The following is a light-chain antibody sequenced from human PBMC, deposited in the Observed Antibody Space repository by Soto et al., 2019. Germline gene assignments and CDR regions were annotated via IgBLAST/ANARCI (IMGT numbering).Light chain of an antibody. CDR2: AAS. V-gene: IGKV1-39*01. CDR3: QQSYRVPLT. J-gene: IGKJ4*01. CDR1: QSISSY. Sequence: DLQMTQSPSSLSASVGDGVTITCRASQSISSYLNWYQQKPGKAPKLLIYAASSLQSGVPSRFSGSGSGTDFTLTISSLQPEDFATYYCQQSYRVPLTFGGGTKVEI.